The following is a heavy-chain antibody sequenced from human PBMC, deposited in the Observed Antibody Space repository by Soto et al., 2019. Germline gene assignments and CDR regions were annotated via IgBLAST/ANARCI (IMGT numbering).Heavy chain of an antibody. CDR2: IDPSDSYT. D-gene: IGHD3-10*01. J-gene: IGHJ6*02. CDR1: GYSFTSYW. Sequence: GESLKISCKGSGYSFTSYWISWVRQMPGKGLEWMGRIDPSDSYTNYSPSFQGHVTISADKSISTAYLQWSSLKASDTAMYYCARPAGFPGYYYGMDVWGQGTTVTVSS. V-gene: IGHV5-10-1*01. CDR3: ARPAGFPGYYYGMDV.